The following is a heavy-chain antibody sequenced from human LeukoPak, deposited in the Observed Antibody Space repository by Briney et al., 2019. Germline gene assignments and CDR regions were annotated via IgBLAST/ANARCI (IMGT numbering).Heavy chain of an antibody. Sequence: PGRSLRLSCAASGFTFSSYGMHWVRQAPGKGLEWVAVIWYDGSDEYYADSVMGRFTISRDNSKNTLYLQMSSLRAEDTAVYYCAKDGNYDSSGYYFDYWAQGVLVTVSS. CDR2: IWYDGSDE. CDR3: AKDGNYDSSGYYFDY. V-gene: IGHV3-33*06. J-gene: IGHJ4*02. D-gene: IGHD3-22*01. CDR1: GFTFSSYG.